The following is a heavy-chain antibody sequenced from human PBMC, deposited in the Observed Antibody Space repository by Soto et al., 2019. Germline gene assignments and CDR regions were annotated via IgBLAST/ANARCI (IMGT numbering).Heavy chain of an antibody. V-gene: IGHV1-46*01. CDR2: LNPSGGSP. CDR1: GYTVTTYY. J-gene: IGHJ4*02. Sequence: QVQLVQSGTEVKKPGASVKVACKASGYTVTTYYIHWVRQAPGQGLEWMGTLNPSGGSPSYAHKFQGRVAMTRDTSTSTGYMDLSNLRPDDTAVYYCAGGNSFGLTPRFWGQGTLVTVSS. D-gene: IGHD5-12*01. CDR3: AGGNSFGLTPRF.